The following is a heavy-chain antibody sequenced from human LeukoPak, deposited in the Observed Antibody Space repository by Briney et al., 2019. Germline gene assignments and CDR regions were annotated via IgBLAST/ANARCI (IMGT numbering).Heavy chain of an antibody. CDR3: AAIPGTVELDY. Sequence: GGSLRLSCAASGFTFSSYSMNWVRQAPGKGLEWVSSISSSSSYIYYADSVKGRFTISRDNAKNSLYLQINSLRAEDTAVYYCAAIPGTVELDYWGQGTLVTVSS. D-gene: IGHD1-26*01. CDR1: GFTFSSYS. CDR2: ISSSSSYI. V-gene: IGHV3-21*01. J-gene: IGHJ4*02.